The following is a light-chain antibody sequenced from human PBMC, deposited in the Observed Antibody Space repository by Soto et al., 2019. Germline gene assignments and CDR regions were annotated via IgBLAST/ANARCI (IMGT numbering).Light chain of an antibody. Sequence: QSVLTQPASVSGSPGQSITISCTGTSSDVGGYNYVSWYQQHPGKAPKLLISDVTNRPSGVSNRFSGSKSGNTASLAISGLQAEDEAEYYCSSYTSSTTFVFGPGTKLTVL. V-gene: IGLV2-14*03. J-gene: IGLJ1*01. CDR1: SSDVGGYNY. CDR3: SSYTSSTTFV. CDR2: DVT.